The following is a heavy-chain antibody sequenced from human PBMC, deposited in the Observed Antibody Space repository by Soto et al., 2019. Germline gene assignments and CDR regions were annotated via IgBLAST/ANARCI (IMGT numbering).Heavy chain of an antibody. J-gene: IGHJ6*02. CDR1: GGSISSGGYY. D-gene: IGHD5-18*01. CDR2: IYYSGST. V-gene: IGHV4-31*03. CDR3: ASQLRADKAMVTRYYYYYGMDV. Sequence: SETLSLTCTVSGGSISSGGYYWSWIRQHPGKGLEWIGYIYYSGSTYYNPSLKSRVTISVDTSKNQFSLKLSSVTAADTAVYYCASQLRADKAMVTRYYYYYGMDVWGQGTTVTVSS.